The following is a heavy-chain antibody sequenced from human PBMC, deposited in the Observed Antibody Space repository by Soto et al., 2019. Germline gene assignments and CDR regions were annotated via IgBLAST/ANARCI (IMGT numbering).Heavy chain of an antibody. CDR2: ISPDNGNT. J-gene: IGHJ6*02. CDR1: GYTFTIYG. CDR3: ARALGYSGYAGMDV. V-gene: IGHV1-18*01. D-gene: IGHD5-12*01. Sequence: QVQLVQSGGEVKNPGASVKVSCKASGYTFTIYGINWVRQAPGQGLEWMGWISPDNGNTNYAQKRQGRVTMTTDTSTSTADMELRSLRSDDTAVYYCARALGYSGYAGMDVWGQGTTVTVSS.